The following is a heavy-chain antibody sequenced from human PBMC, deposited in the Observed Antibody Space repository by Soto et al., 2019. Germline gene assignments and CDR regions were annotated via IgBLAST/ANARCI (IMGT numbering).Heavy chain of an antibody. V-gene: IGHV1-3*01. Sequence: ASVKVSCKASGYTFTSYGISWVRQAPGQRLEWMGWINAGYGNTKSSQKFQDRVTISRDTSASTAYMELTSLRSEDTAVYYCARDTGDGTFDFWGQGTLVTVSS. CDR3: ARDTGDGTFDF. CDR2: INAGYGNT. CDR1: GYTFTSYG. D-gene: IGHD7-27*01. J-gene: IGHJ4*02.